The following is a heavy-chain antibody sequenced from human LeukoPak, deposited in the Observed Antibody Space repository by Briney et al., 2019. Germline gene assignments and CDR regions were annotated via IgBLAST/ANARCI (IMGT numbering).Heavy chain of an antibody. V-gene: IGHV1-69*13. J-gene: IGHJ6*02. CDR2: IIPIFGTA. Sequence: SVKVSCKASGGTFSSYAISWVRQAPGQGLEWMGGIIPIFGTANYAQKFQGRVTITADESTSTAYMELSSLRSEDTAVYYCARAPFQIVSSPYYYGMDVWGQGTTVTVSS. D-gene: IGHD5/OR15-5a*01. CDR3: ARAPFQIVSSPYYYGMDV. CDR1: GGTFSSYA.